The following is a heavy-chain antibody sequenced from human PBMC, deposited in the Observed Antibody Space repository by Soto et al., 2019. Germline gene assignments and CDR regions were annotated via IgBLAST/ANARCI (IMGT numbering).Heavy chain of an antibody. CDR2: IWYDGSNK. Sequence: QVQLVESGGGVVQPGRSLRLSCAASGFTFSSYGMHWVRQAPGKGLEWVAVIWYDGSNKYYADSVKGRFTISRDNSKNTLYLQMNSLRAEDTGVYYCARGVTAGWFDPWGQGTLVIVSS. CDR3: ARGVTAGWFDP. D-gene: IGHD3-10*01. V-gene: IGHV3-33*01. CDR1: GFTFSSYG. J-gene: IGHJ5*02.